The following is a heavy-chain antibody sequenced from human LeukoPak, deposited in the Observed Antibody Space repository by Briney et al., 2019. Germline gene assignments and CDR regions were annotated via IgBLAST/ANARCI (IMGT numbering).Heavy chain of an antibody. V-gene: IGHV4-34*01. CDR3: ASGTWGPFDY. CDR1: GGASSGYY. D-gene: IGHD3-16*01. Sequence: KPSETLSLTCALYGGASSGYYWSWIRDPPGKGMELIGEINHSGSTNYIQSLKSRVTISVDTSRNQFSLKLSSVTAADTAVYYCASGTWGPFDYWGQGTLVTVSS. CDR2: INHSGST. J-gene: IGHJ4*02.